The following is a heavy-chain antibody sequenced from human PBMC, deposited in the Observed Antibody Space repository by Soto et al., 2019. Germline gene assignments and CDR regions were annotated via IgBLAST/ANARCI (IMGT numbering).Heavy chain of an antibody. Sequence: GESLKISCKGSGYSFTSYWIGWVRQMPGKGLEWMGIIYPGDSDTRYSPSFQGQVTISADKSSSTAYLQWSSLKASDTAMYYCASHQRSGSYYYYYYGMDVWGQGTTVTVSS. CDR3: ASHQRSGSYYYYYYGMDV. D-gene: IGHD1-26*01. V-gene: IGHV5-51*01. CDR2: IYPGDSDT. CDR1: GYSFTSYW. J-gene: IGHJ6*02.